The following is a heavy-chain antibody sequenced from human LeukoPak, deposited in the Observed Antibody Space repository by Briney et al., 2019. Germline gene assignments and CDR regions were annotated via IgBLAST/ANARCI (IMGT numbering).Heavy chain of an antibody. CDR1: GGSISSSSYY. Sequence: SETLSLTCTVSGGSISSSSYYWGWIRQPPGKGLEWIGSIYYSGSTYYNPSLKSRVTISVDTSKNQFSLKLSSVTAADTAVYYCARHQAPAAGNWFDPWGQGTLVTVPS. V-gene: IGHV4-39*01. CDR2: IYYSGST. D-gene: IGHD6-13*01. J-gene: IGHJ5*02. CDR3: ARHQAPAAGNWFDP.